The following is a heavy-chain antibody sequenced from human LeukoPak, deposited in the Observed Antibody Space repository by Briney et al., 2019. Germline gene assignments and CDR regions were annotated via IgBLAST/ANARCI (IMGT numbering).Heavy chain of an antibody. V-gene: IGHV6-1*01. Sequence: SQTLSLTCAISGDCVSSNRAAWNWNRQSPSRGLEWLGRTYYRSKWYNDYAVSVKSRITINPDTSKNQFSLQLNSVTPEDTAVSYCARGSSYAYEYWGQGTLVTVSS. D-gene: IGHD3-16*01. J-gene: IGHJ4*02. CDR3: ARGSSYAYEY. CDR1: GDCVSSNRAA. CDR2: TYYRSKWYN.